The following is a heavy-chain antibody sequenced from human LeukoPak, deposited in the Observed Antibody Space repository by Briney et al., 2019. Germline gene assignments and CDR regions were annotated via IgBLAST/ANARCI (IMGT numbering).Heavy chain of an antibody. V-gene: IGHV1-2*02. D-gene: IGHD6-13*01. CDR3: ARDLAATGTFSY. CDR2: INPNSGGT. CDR1: GYTFTGYF. Sequence: GASVKVSCKASGYTFTGYFMHWVRQAPGQGLEWMGWINPNSGGTNYAQNFQGRVTMTRDTSVSAAYMELSRLRSDDTAVYYCARDLAATGTFSYWGQGTLVTVSS. J-gene: IGHJ4*02.